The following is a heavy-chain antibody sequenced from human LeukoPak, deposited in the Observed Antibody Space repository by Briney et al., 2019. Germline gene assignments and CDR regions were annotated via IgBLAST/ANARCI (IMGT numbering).Heavy chain of an antibody. D-gene: IGHD6-13*01. CDR1: GGSISSYY. Sequence: PSETLSLTCTVSGGSISSYYWSWIRQPPGKGLEWIGSIHYSGTTYYNPSLKSRVTISVDTSKNQFSLKLSSVTAADTAVYYCARPGEGSGYSSSRIDYWGQGTLVTVSS. CDR3: ARPGEGSGYSSSRIDY. J-gene: IGHJ4*02. CDR2: IHYSGTT. V-gene: IGHV4-39*01.